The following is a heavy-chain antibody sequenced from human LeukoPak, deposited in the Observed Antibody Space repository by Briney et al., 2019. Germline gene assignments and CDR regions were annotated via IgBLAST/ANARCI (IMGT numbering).Heavy chain of an antibody. CDR2: INPSGGST. J-gene: IGHJ4*02. D-gene: IGHD6-19*01. Sequence: ASVKVSCKASGYTFDNHYMDWVRQAHGEGLEWMGVINPSGGSTSYAQKFQGRVTMTRDTSTRTVYMEVNSLRSEETAVYYCARQGTYSSAIGMGYWGQGTLVTVSS. CDR1: GYTFDNHY. V-gene: IGHV1-46*02. CDR3: ARQGTYSSAIGMGY.